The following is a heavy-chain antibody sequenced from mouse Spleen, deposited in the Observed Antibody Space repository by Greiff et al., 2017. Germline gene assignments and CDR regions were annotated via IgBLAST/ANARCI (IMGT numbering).Heavy chain of an antibody. CDR1: GFAFSSYD. D-gene: IGHD3-3*01. V-gene: IGHV5-9*02. CDR2: ISSGGSYT. Sequence: EVKVEESGGGLVKPGGSLKLSCAASGFAFSSYDMSWVRQTPEKRLEWVATISSGGSYTYYPDSVKGRFTISRDNARNTLYLQMSSLRSEDTALYYCARGGDGYFDYWGQGTTLTVSS. J-gene: IGHJ2*01. CDR3: ARGGDGYFDY.